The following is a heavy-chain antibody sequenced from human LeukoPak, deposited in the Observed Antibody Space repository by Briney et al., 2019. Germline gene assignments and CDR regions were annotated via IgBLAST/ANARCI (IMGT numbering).Heavy chain of an antibody. J-gene: IGHJ6*02. CDR2: IYYSGST. D-gene: IGHD2-2*01. Sequence: SETLSLTCTVSGGSISSYYWSWIRQPPGKGLEWIGYIYYSGSTNYNPSLKSRVTISVGTSKNQFSLKLSSVTAADTAVYYCAREVVVVPAARSTHPNQYYYYGMDVWGQGTTVTVSS. V-gene: IGHV4-59*01. CDR3: AREVVVVPAARSTHPNQYYYYGMDV. CDR1: GGSISSYY.